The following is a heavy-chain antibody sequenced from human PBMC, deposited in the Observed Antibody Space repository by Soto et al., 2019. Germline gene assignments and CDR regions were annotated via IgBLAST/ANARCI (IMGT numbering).Heavy chain of an antibody. CDR2: INIYSGDA. CDR1: GYTFTRYG. Sequence: QVRLEQSGPEVKKTGASVKVSCKASGYTFTRYGISWVRQAPGQGLEWMGWINIYSGDANYAQSFQDRVTITRDTSTNTVYMEMRTLRCDDTAVYYGARALYYYDNSGLAYWGQGTLVTVSS. D-gene: IGHD3-22*01. CDR3: ARALYYYDNSGLAY. J-gene: IGHJ4*02. V-gene: IGHV1-18*01.